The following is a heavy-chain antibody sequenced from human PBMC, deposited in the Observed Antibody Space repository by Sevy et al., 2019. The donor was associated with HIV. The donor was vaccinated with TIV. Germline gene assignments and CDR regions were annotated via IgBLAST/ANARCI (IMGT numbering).Heavy chain of an antibody. Sequence: GGSLRLSCAASGFTFSRDWMTWVRQAPGKGVEWVAKIKADGSETYSVDSVKGRFSISRENAKNALYLQMNSLRAEDTAVYYCARGANNLYNWGQGTLVTVSS. CDR1: GFTFSRDW. CDR2: IKADGSET. J-gene: IGHJ4*02. V-gene: IGHV3-7*01. CDR3: ARGANNLYN. D-gene: IGHD3-10*01.